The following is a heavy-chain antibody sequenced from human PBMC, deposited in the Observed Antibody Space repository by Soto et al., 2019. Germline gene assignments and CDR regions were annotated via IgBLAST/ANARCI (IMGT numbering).Heavy chain of an antibody. CDR3: ARGYSFGYGFDY. CDR2: ISSTSTT. Sequence: GGSLRLSCAASGFSFSNYEMNWVRQAPGKGLEGGSFISSTSTTYYADSVKGRFTFSRDNAKDSLSLQMNSLRAEDTTVYYCARGYSFGYGFDYWGQGTLVTVSS. D-gene: IGHD5-18*01. CDR1: GFSFSNYE. J-gene: IGHJ4*02. V-gene: IGHV3-48*03.